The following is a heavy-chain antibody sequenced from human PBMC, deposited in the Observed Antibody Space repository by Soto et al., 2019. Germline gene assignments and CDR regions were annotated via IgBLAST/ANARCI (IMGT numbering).Heavy chain of an antibody. J-gene: IGHJ1*01. D-gene: IGHD3-10*01. V-gene: IGHV1-18*04. Sequence: QIQLVQSGAEVKEPGASVKVSCKASGYTFTSSGISWVRQAPGQGPEWMGWISGYNGNTNYAQKFQDRVTMTTDTSTSTAYMELRSLRSDDTAVCFCAEAASGNYGSQYFHHWGQGTLVTVSS. CDR3: AEAASGNYGSQYFHH. CDR1: GYTFTSSG. CDR2: ISGYNGNT.